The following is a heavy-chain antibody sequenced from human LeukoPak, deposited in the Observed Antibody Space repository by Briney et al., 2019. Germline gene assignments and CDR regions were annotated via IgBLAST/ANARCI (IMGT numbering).Heavy chain of an antibody. V-gene: IGHV1-69*13. CDR1: GGTFSSYA. Sequence: ASVTVSCKASGGTFSSYAISWVRQAPGQGLEWMGGIIPIFGTANYAQKFQGRVTITADESTSTAYMELSSLRSEDTAVYYCARDWSYYYGSGRFAFDIWGQGTMVTVSS. CDR3: ARDWSYYYGSGRFAFDI. D-gene: IGHD3-10*01. CDR2: IIPIFGTA. J-gene: IGHJ3*02.